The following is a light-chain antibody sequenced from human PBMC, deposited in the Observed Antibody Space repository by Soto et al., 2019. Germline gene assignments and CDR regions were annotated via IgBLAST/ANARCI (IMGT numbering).Light chain of an antibody. J-gene: IGKJ4*01. V-gene: IGKV1-27*01. CDR3: QKYNSAPLT. CDR1: QGIAPY. CDR2: ATS. Sequence: DVQMTQSPSSLSAFVGDRGTITCRASQGIAPYLAWFQQKPGKVPKLLIYATSTLQSGVPSRFSGSGSGTDFTITITSLQPEDVATYYCQKYNSAPLTFGGGTKVEIK.